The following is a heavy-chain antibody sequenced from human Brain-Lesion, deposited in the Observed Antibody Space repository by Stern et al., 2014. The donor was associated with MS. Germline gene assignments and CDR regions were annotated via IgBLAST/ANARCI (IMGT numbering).Heavy chain of an antibody. CDR2: ISGSGSST. D-gene: IGHD1-26*01. V-gene: IGHV3-23*04. J-gene: IGHJ5*02. CDR3: AKTIVGES. Sequence: VQLVESGGGLVQPGGSLRLSCVGSGFPFSNYAMTWVRQAPGKGQEWVSAISGSGSSTYYADSVRGRFSISRDNSKSTVFLQMNSLRADDTATYFCAKTIVGESWGQGALVTVSS. CDR1: GFPFSNYA.